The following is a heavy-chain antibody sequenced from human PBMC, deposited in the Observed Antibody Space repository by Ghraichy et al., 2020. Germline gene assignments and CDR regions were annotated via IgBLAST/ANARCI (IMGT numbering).Heavy chain of an antibody. D-gene: IGHD6-19*01. V-gene: IGHV3-21*01. Sequence: GSLNISCAASGFTFSSSSMVWVRQAPGKGLEWVSSIGTGSSHIYYADSMRGRFTISRDNAKNSLYQQMNSLRAEDTAVYYCARIAVSGSWYFDLWGRGTLVTVSS. CDR3: ARIAVSGSWYFDL. J-gene: IGHJ2*01. CDR1: GFTFSSSS. CDR2: IGTGSSHI.